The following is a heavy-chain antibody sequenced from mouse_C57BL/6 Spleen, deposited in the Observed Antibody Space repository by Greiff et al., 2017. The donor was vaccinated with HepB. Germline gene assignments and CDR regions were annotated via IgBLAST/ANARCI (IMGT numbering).Heavy chain of an antibody. D-gene: IGHD3-3*01. Sequence: QVQLQQPGAELVKPGASVKVSCKASGYTFTSYWMHWVKQRPGQGLEWIGRIHPSDSDTNYNQKFKGKATLTVDKSYSTAYMQISSLTSEDSAVYYCAITGGRGLAWFAYWGQGTLVTVSA. CDR3: AITGGRGLAWFAY. CDR1: GYTFTSYW. CDR2: IHPSDSDT. J-gene: IGHJ3*01. V-gene: IGHV1-74*01.